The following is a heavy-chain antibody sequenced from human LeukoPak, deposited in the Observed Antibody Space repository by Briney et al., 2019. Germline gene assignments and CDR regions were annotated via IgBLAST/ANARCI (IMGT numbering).Heavy chain of an antibody. Sequence: KTSETLSLTCTVSGGSISSYYWSWIRQPPGKGLEWIGYIYYSGSTNYNPSLKSRVTISVDTSKNQFSLKLSSVTAADTAVYYCARGGYYDFWSGYYNFDYWGQGTLVTVSS. CDR3: ARGGYYDFWSGYYNFDY. V-gene: IGHV4-59*13. J-gene: IGHJ4*02. D-gene: IGHD3-3*01. CDR1: GGSISSYY. CDR2: IYYSGST.